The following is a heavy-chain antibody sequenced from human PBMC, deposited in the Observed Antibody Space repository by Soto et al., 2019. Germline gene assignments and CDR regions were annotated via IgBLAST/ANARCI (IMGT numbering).Heavy chain of an antibody. CDR2: INPSGGSP. Sequence: ASVKVSCKASGYTFTSYYIHWVRQAPGQGLEWMGIINPSGGSPDYAQKFQGRVTMTTDTSTSTVHMEVRSLRSDDTAVYYCAREGVAPYYYYGMDVWGQGTPVTVSS. CDR3: AREGVAPYYYYGMDV. CDR1: GYTFTSYY. J-gene: IGHJ6*02. V-gene: IGHV1-46*01. D-gene: IGHD5-12*01.